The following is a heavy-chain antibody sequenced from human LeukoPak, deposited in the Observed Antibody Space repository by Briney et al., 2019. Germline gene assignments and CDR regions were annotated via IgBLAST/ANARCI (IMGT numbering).Heavy chain of an antibody. V-gene: IGHV3-53*01. CDR2: IYIDGTT. CDR3: ARYRSSGWYVWDY. D-gene: IGHD6-19*01. Sequence: GGSLRLSCAASGFAVSSNFMTWVRQAPGKGLEWVSVIYIDGTTYYADSVKGRFTISRDNSKNTLYLQMNSLRAETTVVYYCARYRSSGWYVWDYWGQGTLVTVSS. J-gene: IGHJ4*02. CDR1: GFAVSSNF.